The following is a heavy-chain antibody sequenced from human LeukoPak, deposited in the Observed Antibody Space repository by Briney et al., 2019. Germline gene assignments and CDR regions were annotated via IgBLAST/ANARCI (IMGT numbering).Heavy chain of an antibody. J-gene: IGHJ3*02. D-gene: IGHD2-21*02. CDR3: GRTRKVVTSFDI. V-gene: IGHV4-34*01. CDR2: INHSGST. CDR1: GGSFSGYY. Sequence: SETLSLTCAVYGGSFSGYYWSWIRQPPGKGLEWIGEINHSGSTNYNPSLKSRVTISVDTSKNQFSLKLSSVTAADTAVYYCGRTRKVVTSFDIWGQGTMVTVSS.